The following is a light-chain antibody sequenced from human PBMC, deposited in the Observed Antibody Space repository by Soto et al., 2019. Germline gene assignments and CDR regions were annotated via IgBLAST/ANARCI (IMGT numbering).Light chain of an antibody. J-gene: IGKJ1*01. V-gene: IGKV3-15*01. CDR2: GAS. Sequence: EIVMTQSPATLSVSPGERTTLSCRASQSVSSNLAWYQQKPGQAPRLLIYGASTSATGIPARFSGSGSGTEFTLTISSLKSEDFAVYYCQQYNNFWTFGQGTKVEIK. CDR3: QQYNNFWT. CDR1: QSVSSN.